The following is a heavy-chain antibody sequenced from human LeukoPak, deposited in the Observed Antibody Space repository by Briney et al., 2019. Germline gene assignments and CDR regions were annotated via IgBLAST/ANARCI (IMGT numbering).Heavy chain of an antibody. V-gene: IGHV4-4*09. CDR3: ARASGGYGNNFDY. J-gene: IGHJ4*02. Sequence: SETLSLTCIVSGGSISSYYWSWIRQPPGKGLEWIGNIYNSGSTNFNPSLKSRVTMSADTSKNQFSLKLSSVTAADTAVYHCARASGGYGNNFDYWSQGTLVTVSS. D-gene: IGHD2/OR15-2a*01. CDR2: IYNSGST. CDR1: GGSISSYY.